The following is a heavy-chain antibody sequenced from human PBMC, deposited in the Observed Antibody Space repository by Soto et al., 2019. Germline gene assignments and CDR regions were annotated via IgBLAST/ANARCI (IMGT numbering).Heavy chain of an antibody. CDR1: GYTFTDYY. CDR3: ARDVVGSDYFDS. J-gene: IGHJ4*02. Sequence: QVQLVQSGAEVRKPGASVKVSCKASGYTFTDYYMHWVRQAPGQGLEWMGWINPKTGGTHYVQKFQGGVTMTRETSITTAYMELSRLRSDDSAVYYCARDVVGSDYFDSWGQGTLVTVSS. V-gene: IGHV1-2*02. D-gene: IGHD1-26*01. CDR2: INPKTGGT.